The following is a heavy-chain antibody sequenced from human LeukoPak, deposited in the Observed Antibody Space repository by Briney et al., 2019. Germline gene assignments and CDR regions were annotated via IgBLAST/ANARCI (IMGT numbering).Heavy chain of an antibody. J-gene: IGHJ4*02. V-gene: IGHV3-21*01. CDR2: ISSSSSYI. CDR3: ANHRYSSSWPPNFDY. CDR1: GFTFSSYS. D-gene: IGHD6-13*01. Sequence: GGSLRLSCAASGFTFSSYSMNWVRQALGKGLEWVSSISSSSSYIYYADSVKGRFTISRDNAKNSLYLQMNSLRAEDTAVYYCANHRYSSSWPPNFDYWGQGTLVTVSS.